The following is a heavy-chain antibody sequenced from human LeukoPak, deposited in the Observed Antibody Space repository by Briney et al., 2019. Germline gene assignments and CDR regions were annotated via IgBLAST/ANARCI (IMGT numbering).Heavy chain of an antibody. CDR1: GFTFSSYS. CDR3: AREGQWLIQYYFDY. D-gene: IGHD6-19*01. CDR2: ISSSSSYI. J-gene: IGHJ4*02. V-gene: IGHV3-21*01. Sequence: AGGSLRLSCAASGFTFSSYSMNWVRQAPGKGLEWVSSISSSSSYIYYADSVKGRFTISRDNAKNSLYLQMNSLRAEDTAVYYCAREGQWLIQYYFDYWGQGTLVTVSS.